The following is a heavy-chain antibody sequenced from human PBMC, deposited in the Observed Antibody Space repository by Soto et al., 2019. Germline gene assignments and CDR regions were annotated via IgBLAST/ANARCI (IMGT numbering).Heavy chain of an antibody. CDR1: GYSITTYW. CDR3: ASLPRAVTTGAFDY. Sequence: GESLKISCKGSGYSITTYWIGWVRQMPGKGLEWMGIIYPGDSDTKYSPSLQGQVTISADKSISTAYLQWSTLKASDTAMYYCASLPRAVTTGAFDYWGQGTLVTVSS. CDR2: IYPGDSDT. V-gene: IGHV5-51*01. J-gene: IGHJ4*02. D-gene: IGHD4-17*01.